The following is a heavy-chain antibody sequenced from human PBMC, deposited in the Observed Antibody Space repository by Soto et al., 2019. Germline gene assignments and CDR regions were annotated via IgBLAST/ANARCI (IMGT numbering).Heavy chain of an antibody. CDR1: GYSFTYYW. Sequence: GESLKISCKGSGYSFTYYWIAWVRQMPGKGLEWMGIIYPSDSDIRYSPSFQGQVTISADKSISTAYLQWTSLKTSDTAMYYCARVPSVETPGNDYFGLDFWGQGTTVTVSS. D-gene: IGHD3-16*01. CDR3: ARVPSVETPGNDYFGLDF. CDR2: IYPSDSDI. V-gene: IGHV5-51*01. J-gene: IGHJ6*02.